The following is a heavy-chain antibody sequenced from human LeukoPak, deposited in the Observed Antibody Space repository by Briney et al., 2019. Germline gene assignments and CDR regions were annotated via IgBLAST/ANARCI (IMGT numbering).Heavy chain of an antibody. V-gene: IGHV1-69*04. D-gene: IGHD3-22*01. CDR3: TYYYDSSGYIIDY. CDR1: GGTFSSYA. CDR2: IIPILGIA. Sequence: SVKVSCKASGGTFSSYAISWVRQAPGQGLEWMGRIIPILGIANYAQKFQGRVTITADKSTSTAYMELSSLRSEDMAVYYCTYYYDSSGYIIDYWGQGTLVTVSS. J-gene: IGHJ4*02.